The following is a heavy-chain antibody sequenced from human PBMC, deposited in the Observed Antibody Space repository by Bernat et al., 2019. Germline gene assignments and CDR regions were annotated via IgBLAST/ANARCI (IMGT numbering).Heavy chain of an antibody. J-gene: IGHJ6*02. D-gene: IGHD2-15*01. Sequence: QVQLVQSGAEVKKPGASVKVSCKASGYTFTSYGISWVRQAPGQGLEWMGWISAYNGNTNYAQKLQGRVTMTTDTSTSTAYMELRSLGSDDTAVDYCARVVYCSGGSCYPHYYYGMDVWGQGTTVTVSS. CDR2: ISAYNGNT. V-gene: IGHV1-18*01. CDR3: ARVVYCSGGSCYPHYYYGMDV. CDR1: GYTFTSYG.